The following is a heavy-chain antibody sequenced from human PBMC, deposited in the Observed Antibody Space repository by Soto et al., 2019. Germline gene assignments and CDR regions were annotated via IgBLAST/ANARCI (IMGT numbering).Heavy chain of an antibody. CDR1: GLMLDNYA. Sequence: QLLESGGALVQPGKSLRLSCAASGLMLDNYAMSWIRQAPGKGPEWVSTVGGSDGDSNGVAWDEDSVRGRCIISRYMSANILSLQMDNLRVEDSAPYYCVKRGRNWGAFDLWGQGTKVVVSS. CDR2: VGGSDGDSNGVA. D-gene: IGHD3-16*01. V-gene: IGHV3-23*01. CDR3: VKRGRNWGAFDL. J-gene: IGHJ3*01.